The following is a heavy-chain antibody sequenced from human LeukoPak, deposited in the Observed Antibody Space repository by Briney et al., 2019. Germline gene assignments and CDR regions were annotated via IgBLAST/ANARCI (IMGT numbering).Heavy chain of an antibody. CDR2: IYYSGST. CDR3: ATYAPYSSSSDTTEKYYFDY. V-gene: IGHV4-31*03. Sequence: PSETLSLTRTVSGGSISSGGYYWSWIRQHPGKDLEWIGYIYYSGSTYYNPSLKSRVTISVDTSKNQFSLKLSSVTAADTAVYYCATYAPYSSSSDTTEKYYFDYWGQGTLVTVSS. J-gene: IGHJ4*02. CDR1: GGSISSGGYY. D-gene: IGHD6-6*01.